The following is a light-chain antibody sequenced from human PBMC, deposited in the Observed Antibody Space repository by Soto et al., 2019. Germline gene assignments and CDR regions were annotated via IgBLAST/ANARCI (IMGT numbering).Light chain of an antibody. V-gene: IGKV3-20*01. CDR3: QQYGSSPYT. J-gene: IGKJ2*01. CDR2: GAS. Sequence: EIVLTQSPGTLSLSPGERATLSCRASQSVRSSYLAWYQQKAGQAPRLLIYGASSRATGIPDRFSGSGSGTDFTLTISRLEPEDFAVYYCQQYGSSPYTFGQGTKLEI. CDR1: QSVRSSY.